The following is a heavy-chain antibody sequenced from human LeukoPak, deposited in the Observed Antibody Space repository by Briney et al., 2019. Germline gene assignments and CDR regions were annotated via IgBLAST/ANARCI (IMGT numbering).Heavy chain of an antibody. J-gene: IGHJ4*02. D-gene: IGHD2-2*01. CDR1: GHTFSSYG. Sequence: ASVKVSCKASGHTFSSYGFAWVRQAPGQGLEWMGWISAYDGDTNYAQKIQGRVTMTTDTSTTTAYMEMRSLRSDDTAVYYCARIVEYQLRYYFDYWGQGTLVTVSS. V-gene: IGHV1-18*01. CDR3: ARIVEYQLRYYFDY. CDR2: ISAYDGDT.